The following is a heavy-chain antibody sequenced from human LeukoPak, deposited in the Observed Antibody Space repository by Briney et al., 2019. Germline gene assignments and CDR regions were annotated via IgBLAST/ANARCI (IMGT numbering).Heavy chain of an antibody. CDR2: IYSGGDT. CDR3: ARVGDHYHWYFDL. J-gene: IGHJ2*01. V-gene: IGHV3-53*01. D-gene: IGHD3-10*01. CDR1: GFTVGTKY. Sequence: GGSLRLSCAASGFTVGTKYMNWVRQAPGKGLEWVSIIYSGGDTYYADSVKGRFTISRDNSRNTLSLQMNSLRVEDTAVYYCARVGDHYHWYFDLWGRGTLVTVSS.